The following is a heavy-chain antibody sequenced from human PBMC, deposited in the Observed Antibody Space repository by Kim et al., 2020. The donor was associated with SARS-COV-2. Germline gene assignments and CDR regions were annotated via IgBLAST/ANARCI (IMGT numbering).Heavy chain of an antibody. D-gene: IGHD6-19*01. CDR2: ISYDGSNK. J-gene: IGHJ4*02. Sequence: GGSLRLSCAASGFTFSSYAMHWVRQAPGKGLEWVAVISYDGSNKYYADSVKGRFTISRDNSKNTLYLQMNSLRAEDTAVYYCARDQDSSGWYGLDYWGQG. CDR1: GFTFSSYA. CDR3: ARDQDSSGWYGLDY. V-gene: IGHV3-30*04.